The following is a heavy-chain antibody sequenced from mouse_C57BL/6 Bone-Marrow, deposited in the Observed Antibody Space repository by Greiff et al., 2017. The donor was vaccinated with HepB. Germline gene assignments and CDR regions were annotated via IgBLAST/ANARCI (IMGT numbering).Heavy chain of an antibody. CDR3: ARIPGSSYWYFDV. J-gene: IGHJ1*03. V-gene: IGHV1-18*01. CDR2: INPNNGGT. CDR1: GYTFTDYN. Sequence: EVHLVESGPELVKPGASVKIPCKASGYTFTDYNMDWVKQSHGKSLEWIGDINPNNGGTIYNQKFKGKATLTVDKSSSTAYMELRSLTSEDTAVYYCARIPGSSYWYFDVWGTGTTVTVSS. D-gene: IGHD1-1*01.